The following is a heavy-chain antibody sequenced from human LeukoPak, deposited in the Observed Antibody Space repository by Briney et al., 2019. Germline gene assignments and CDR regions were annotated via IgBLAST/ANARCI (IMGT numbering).Heavy chain of an antibody. D-gene: IGHD3-22*01. CDR3: AKDLSLYDSSGFDI. Sequence: GGSLRLSCTVSGFTVSTNSMSWVRQAPGKGLEWVSFIYSDNTHYSDSVKGRFTISRDNSKNTLYLQMNSLRAEDTAVYYCAKDLSLYDSSGFDIWGQGTMVTVSS. CDR1: GFTVSTNS. V-gene: IGHV3-53*01. J-gene: IGHJ3*02. CDR2: IYSDNT.